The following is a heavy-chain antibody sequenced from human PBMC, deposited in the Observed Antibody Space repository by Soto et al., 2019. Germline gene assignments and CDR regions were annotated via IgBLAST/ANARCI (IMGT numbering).Heavy chain of an antibody. J-gene: IGHJ4*02. CDR3: ARHSNESRTSLDY. Sequence: SETLSLTCTVSGGSVSGYYWSWIRQPPGKGLEWIAYIHYTGSSNSNPSLESRVTMSVDTSKNQFSLKLSSVTAADTAVYYCARHSNESRTSLDYWGKGTLVTVSS. CDR2: IHYTGSS. D-gene: IGHD1-1*01. CDR1: GGSVSGYY. V-gene: IGHV4-59*08.